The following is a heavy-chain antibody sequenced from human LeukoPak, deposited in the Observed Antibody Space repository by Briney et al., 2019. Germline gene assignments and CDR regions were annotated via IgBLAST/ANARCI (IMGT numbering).Heavy chain of an antibody. J-gene: IGHJ4*02. Sequence: TGGSLRLSCAVSGFAFGSEAMSWVRQSPARGLEWVASISPGGGTTYYADYVKGRFTISRDNSKNTLYLQMNSLRAEDTAVYYCARELGSSYSSSAGIDYWGQGTLVTVSS. CDR3: ARELGSSYSSSAGIDY. D-gene: IGHD6-6*01. CDR2: ISPGGGTT. CDR1: GFAFGSEA. V-gene: IGHV3-23*01.